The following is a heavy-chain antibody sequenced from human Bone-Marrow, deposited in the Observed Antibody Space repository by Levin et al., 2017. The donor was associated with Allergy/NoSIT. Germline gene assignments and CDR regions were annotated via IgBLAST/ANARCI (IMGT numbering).Heavy chain of an antibody. CDR1: GFTFSSYW. CDR3: ARRSKVPAAMLSLTSDY. D-gene: IGHD2-2*01. J-gene: IGHJ4*02. CDR2: IKQDGSEK. Sequence: GESLKISCAASGFTFSSYWMSWVRQAPGKGLEWVANIKQDGSEKYYVDSVKGRFTISRDNAKNSLYLQMNSLRAEDTAVYYCARRSKVPAAMLSLTSDYWGQGTLVTVSS. V-gene: IGHV3-7*01.